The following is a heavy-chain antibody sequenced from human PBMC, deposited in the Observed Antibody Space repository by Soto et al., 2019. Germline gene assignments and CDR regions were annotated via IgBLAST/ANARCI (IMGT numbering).Heavy chain of an antibody. J-gene: IGHJ4*02. CDR1: GFSFNSYA. CDR3: AKGASNVYLRYQFDS. D-gene: IGHD1-26*01. CDR2: IGGSGDRT. Sequence: GGSLRLSCAASGFSFNSYAMNWVRQAPGKGLEWVSIIGGSGDRTHYADSVKGRFIISRDNSKNTLYLQLNSLRAEDAAVYYCAKGASNVYLRYQFDSWGQGTLVTVSS. V-gene: IGHV3-23*01.